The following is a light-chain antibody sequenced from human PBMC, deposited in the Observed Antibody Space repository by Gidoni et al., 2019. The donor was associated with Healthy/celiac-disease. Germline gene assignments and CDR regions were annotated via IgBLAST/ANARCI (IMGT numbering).Light chain of an antibody. CDR3: SSYTSSSTRVV. V-gene: IGLV2-14*01. J-gene: IGLJ2*01. Sequence: SALTQPASVSGSPGQSLTISCTVTSSDVGGYNYVSCYQQHPGKAPTLIIYEVSNRPSGVSNRFSGSKSGNTASLTISGLQAEDEADYYCSSYTSSSTRVVFGGGTKLTVL. CDR2: EVS. CDR1: SSDVGGYNY.